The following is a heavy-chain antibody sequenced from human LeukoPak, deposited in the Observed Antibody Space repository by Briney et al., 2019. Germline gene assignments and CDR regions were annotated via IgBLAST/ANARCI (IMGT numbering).Heavy chain of an antibody. D-gene: IGHD6-6*01. CDR1: GYSFSNYW. CDR3: ARHYSSSSPFDY. Sequence: RGESLKISCKGSGYSFSNYWIAWMRQVPGKGLEWMGIVYPGDSDTRYSPSFQGQVTLSADKSISTAYLQWSSLKASDTAIYYCARHYSSSSPFDYWGQGTLVTVSS. J-gene: IGHJ4*02. CDR2: VYPGDSDT. V-gene: IGHV5-51*01.